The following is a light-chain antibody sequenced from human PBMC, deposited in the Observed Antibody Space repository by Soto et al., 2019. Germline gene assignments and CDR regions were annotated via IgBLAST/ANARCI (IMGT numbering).Light chain of an antibody. V-gene: IGLV2-14*01. CDR2: EVS. CDR3: SSYTRSRAYV. Sequence: QSALTQPASVSGSPGQSITISCTGTSSDVGGYHYVSWYQQQSGKAPKLMIHEVSNRPSGVSNRFSGSKSGNTASLTISGLQAEDEADYYCSSYTRSRAYVFGFGTKVTVL. J-gene: IGLJ1*01. CDR1: SSDVGGYHY.